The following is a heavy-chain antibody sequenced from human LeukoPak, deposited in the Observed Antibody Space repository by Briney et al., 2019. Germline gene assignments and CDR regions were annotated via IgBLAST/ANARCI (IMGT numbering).Heavy chain of an antibody. V-gene: IGHV4-4*07. D-gene: IGHD5-24*01. CDR3: ARRGGYNEVDY. CDR1: GGSISSYY. Sequence: SETLSLTCTVSGGSISSYYWSWIRQPAGKGLEWIGRIYTNGSTNYNPSLKSRVTISVDKSKNQFSLKLSSVTAADTAVYYCARRGGYNEVDYWGQGTLVTVSS. CDR2: IYTNGST. J-gene: IGHJ4*02.